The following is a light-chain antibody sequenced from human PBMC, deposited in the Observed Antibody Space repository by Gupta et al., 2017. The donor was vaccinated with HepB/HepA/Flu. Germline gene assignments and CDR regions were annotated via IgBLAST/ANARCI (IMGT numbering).Light chain of an antibody. J-gene: IGKJ2*01. CDR2: GAS. Sequence: EIVLTRSPSTLSLSPGERATLSCRASQSVRSTYLAWYQQKPGQAPRLLIYGASSRATGIPDRFSGSGSGTDFTLTISRLEPEDFAVYYCQQYGSSPLYIFGQGTKLEIK. CDR3: QQYGSSPLYI. CDR1: QSVRSTY. V-gene: IGKV3-20*01.